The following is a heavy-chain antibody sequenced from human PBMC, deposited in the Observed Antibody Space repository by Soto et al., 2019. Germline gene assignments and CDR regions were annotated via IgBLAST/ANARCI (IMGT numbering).Heavy chain of an antibody. V-gene: IGHV3-30*14. Sequence: QVQLVESGGGVVQPGRSLRLSCAASGFTFSSYAMHWVRQAPGKGLEWVAVISYDGSNKYYADSVKGRFTISRDNSKNTLYLQMNSLSAEDTVVYYCARDSIVVVPAAIGVGYYYYGMDVWGQGTTVTVSS. CDR2: ISYDGSNK. CDR3: ARDSIVVVPAAIGVGYYYYGMDV. CDR1: GFTFSSYA. D-gene: IGHD2-2*01. J-gene: IGHJ6*02.